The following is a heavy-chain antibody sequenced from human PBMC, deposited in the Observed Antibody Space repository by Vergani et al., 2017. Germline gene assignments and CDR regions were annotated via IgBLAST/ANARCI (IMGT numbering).Heavy chain of an antibody. CDR3: ARHLRQLARNDVFDI. CDR1: GMSISNNNYY. D-gene: IGHD6-6*01. CDR2: IYDSRNN. V-gene: IGHV4-39*01. Sequence: QLQLQESGPRLVKPSETLSLTCSLSGMSISNNNYYWGWIRQPPGKGLAWIGSIYDSRNNHYSPSLKSRVSISVDTSKNQFSLNLTSVTAADTAVYYCARHLRQLARNDVFDIWGHGTLVTVSS. J-gene: IGHJ3*02.